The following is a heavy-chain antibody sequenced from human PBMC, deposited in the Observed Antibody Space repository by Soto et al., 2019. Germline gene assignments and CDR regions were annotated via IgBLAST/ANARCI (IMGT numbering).Heavy chain of an antibody. CDR3: ARDRDSMIRGVYQH. V-gene: IGHV3-11*05. Sequence: QVQLVESGGGVVKPGGSLRLSCVASGFSFSDYYLHWIRQAPGKGLEWVSYLSTSSSYTNYADSVKGRFTMSRDNARKSLCLPMSRPRSDDRAGYYCARDRDSMIRGVYQHWGQGTLVIVS. J-gene: IGHJ1*01. CDR1: GFSFSDYY. D-gene: IGHD3-10*01. CDR2: LSTSSSYT.